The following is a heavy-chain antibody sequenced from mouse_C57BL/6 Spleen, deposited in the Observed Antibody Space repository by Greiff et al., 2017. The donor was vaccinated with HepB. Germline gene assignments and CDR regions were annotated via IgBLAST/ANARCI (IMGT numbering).Heavy chain of an antibody. Sequence: QVQLKQSGAELVRPGTSVKVSCKASGYAFTNYLIEWVKQRPGQGLEWIGVINPGSGGTNYNEKFKGKATLTADKSSSTAYMQLSSLTSEDSAVYFCARSGAAQATAWFAYWGQGTLVTVSA. V-gene: IGHV1-54*01. J-gene: IGHJ3*01. CDR3: ARSGAAQATAWFAY. CDR2: INPGSGGT. D-gene: IGHD3-2*02. CDR1: GYAFTNYL.